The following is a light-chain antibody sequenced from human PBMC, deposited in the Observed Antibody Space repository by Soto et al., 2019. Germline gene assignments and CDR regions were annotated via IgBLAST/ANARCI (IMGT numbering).Light chain of an antibody. CDR1: QSISSSY. CDR3: QQYSSTFWT. Sequence: EIVLTQSPGTLSLSPGERTTLSCRASQSISSSYLAWYQQKPGQAPRLLVYGASSRATGIPVRFSGSGSGTDFTLIISRLEPEDFALYYCQQYSSTFWTLGQGTKVEIK. J-gene: IGKJ1*01. CDR2: GAS. V-gene: IGKV3-20*01.